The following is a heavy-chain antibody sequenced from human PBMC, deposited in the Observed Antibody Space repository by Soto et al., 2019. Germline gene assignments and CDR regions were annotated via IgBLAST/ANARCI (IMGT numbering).Heavy chain of an antibody. CDR2: INHSGST. CDR1: GGSFSGYY. D-gene: IGHD6-19*01. Sequence: SSETLSLTCAVYGGSFSGYYWSWIRQPPGKGLEWIGEINHSGSTNYNPSLKSRVTISVDTSKNQFSLKLSSVTAADTAVYYCARSLRIPAGYQWLVYWNYFDYWGQGTLVTVSS. CDR3: ARSLRIPAGYQWLVYWNYFDY. J-gene: IGHJ4*02. V-gene: IGHV4-34*01.